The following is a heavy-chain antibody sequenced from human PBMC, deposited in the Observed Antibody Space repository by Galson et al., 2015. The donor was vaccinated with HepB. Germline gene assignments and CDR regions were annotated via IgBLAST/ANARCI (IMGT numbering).Heavy chain of an antibody. CDR3: AREIVAGTFDK. Sequence: SLRLSCAASGFTSTDYYMSWIRQAPGKGLEWVSDISSDSIYTNYADSVQGRFTISRDNAKKSLYMEMNGLRVEDTAVYYCAREIVAGTFDKWGQGILVTVSS. J-gene: IGHJ4*02. CDR2: ISSDSIYT. V-gene: IGHV3-11*05. CDR1: GFTSTDYY. D-gene: IGHD6-19*01.